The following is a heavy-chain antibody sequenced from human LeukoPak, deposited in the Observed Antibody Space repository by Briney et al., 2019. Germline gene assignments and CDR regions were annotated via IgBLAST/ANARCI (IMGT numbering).Heavy chain of an antibody. D-gene: IGHD3-10*02. V-gene: IGHV1-3*04. Sequence: ASVKVSCKASGYTFTTYSIHWVRQAPGQSLEWMAWINTGTGNTKYSQKFQGRVTITRDTSANTAYMELSRLRSEDTAVYYCARFRPVRGNDYWGQGTLVTVSS. CDR1: GYTFTTYS. CDR3: ARFRPVRGNDY. CDR2: INTGTGNT. J-gene: IGHJ4*02.